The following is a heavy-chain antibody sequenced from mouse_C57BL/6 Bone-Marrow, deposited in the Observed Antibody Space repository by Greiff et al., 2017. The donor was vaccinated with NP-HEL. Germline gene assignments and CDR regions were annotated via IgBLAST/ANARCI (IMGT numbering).Heavy chain of an antibody. CDR3: AREYYGSSPFAY. J-gene: IGHJ3*01. CDR1: GYTFTSYW. D-gene: IGHD1-1*01. CDR2: IDPSDSYT. Sequence: QVQLQQPGAELVKPGASVKLSCKASGYTFTSYWMQWVKQRPGQGLAWIGEIDPSDSYTNYNQKFKGKATLTVDTSSSTAYMQLSSLTSEDSAVYYCAREYYGSSPFAYWGQGTLVTVSA. V-gene: IGHV1-50*01.